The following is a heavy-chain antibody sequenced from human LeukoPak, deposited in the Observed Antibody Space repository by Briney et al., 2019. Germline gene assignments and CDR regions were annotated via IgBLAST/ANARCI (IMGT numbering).Heavy chain of an antibody. CDR3: ASPVPGSYYFDY. CDR1: GFSFSNSA. V-gene: IGHV3-30-3*01. J-gene: IGHJ4*02. CDR2: ISFDGTNK. Sequence: PGRSLRLSCAASGFSFSNSAMHWVRQAPGKGLEWVAVISFDGTNKYYADSVRGRFTISRDNSKNTLYVQMNSLRAEDTAVYYCASPVPGSYYFDYWGERTLVTVSS.